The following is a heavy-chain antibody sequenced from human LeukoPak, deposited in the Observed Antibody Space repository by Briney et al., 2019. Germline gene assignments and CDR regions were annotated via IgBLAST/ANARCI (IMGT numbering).Heavy chain of an antibody. V-gene: IGHV4-39*02. J-gene: IGHJ4*02. CDR1: SVSISSSSYY. Sequence: PSETLSLTSTVSSVSISSSSYYWGWIRQPPGQGLEWIGSIYYGGNTYYNPSLKSRVTISVDTSKNQFSLRLSSVTAADTAVYYCAREASTSFDYWGQGTLVTVSS. CDR3: AREASTSFDY. CDR2: IYYGGNT. D-gene: IGHD2-2*01.